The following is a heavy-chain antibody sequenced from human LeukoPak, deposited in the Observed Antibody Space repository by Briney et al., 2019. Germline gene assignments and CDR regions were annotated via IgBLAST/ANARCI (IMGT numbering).Heavy chain of an antibody. Sequence: GGSPRLSCAASGFTFSSYGMHWVRQAPGKGLEWVAVISYDGSNKYYADSVKGRFTISRDNSKNTLYLQMNSLRAEDTAVYYCAYGYYFDYWGQGTLVTVSS. CDR2: ISYDGSNK. V-gene: IGHV3-30*03. CDR3: AYGYYFDY. CDR1: GFTFSSYG. J-gene: IGHJ4*02. D-gene: IGHD4-17*01.